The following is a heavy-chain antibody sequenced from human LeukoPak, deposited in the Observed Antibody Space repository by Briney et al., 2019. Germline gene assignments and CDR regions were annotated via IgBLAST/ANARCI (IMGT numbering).Heavy chain of an antibody. Sequence: GGSLRLSCAASGFDLITYEMNWVRQAPGKGLEWIADITISGHTKNYADSVKGRFTISRDNARTSLYLQMNSLRVEDTGVYYCARGDPHADLWGQGTLATVSS. CDR1: GFDLITYE. CDR2: ITISGHTK. J-gene: IGHJ5*02. V-gene: IGHV3-48*03. CDR3: ARGDPHADL.